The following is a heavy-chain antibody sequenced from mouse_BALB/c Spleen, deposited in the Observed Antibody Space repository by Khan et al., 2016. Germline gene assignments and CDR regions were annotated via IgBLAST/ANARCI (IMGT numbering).Heavy chain of an antibody. CDR1: GYTFINYG. CDR3: ARWVFRGKHNFDY. Sequence: QIQLVQSGPELKKPGETVKISCKASGYTFINYGMNWVKQAPGKGLKWMGWINTYTGEPTYADDFKGRFAFSLETSASTAYLQINILKNEDMATXFCARWVFRGKHNFDYWGQGTTLTVSS. CDR2: INTYTGEP. D-gene: IGHD1-1*02. V-gene: IGHV9-1*02. J-gene: IGHJ2*01.